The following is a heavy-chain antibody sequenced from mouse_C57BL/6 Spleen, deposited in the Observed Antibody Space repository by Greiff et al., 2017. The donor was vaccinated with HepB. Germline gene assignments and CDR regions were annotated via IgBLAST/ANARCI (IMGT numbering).Heavy chain of an antibody. D-gene: IGHD2-3*01. J-gene: IGHJ4*01. V-gene: IGHV2-5*01. CDR3: AKTYGYYFFYAMVY. CDR2: IWRGGST. CDR1: GFSLTSYG. Sequence: QVQLQQSGPGLVQPSQSLSITCTVSGFSLTSYGVHWVRQSPGKGLEWLGVIWRGGSTDYNAAFMSRLSITKDNSKSQVFFKMNSLQADDTSIYYFAKTYGYYFFYAMVYWGQGTSVTVSS.